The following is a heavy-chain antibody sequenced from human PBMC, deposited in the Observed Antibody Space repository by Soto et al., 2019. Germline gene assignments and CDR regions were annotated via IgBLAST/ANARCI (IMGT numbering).Heavy chain of an antibody. J-gene: IGHJ1*01. CDR2: IIPIFGTA. Sequence: SSVKVSCKASGGTFSSYAISWVRQAPGQGLEWMGGIIPIFGTANYAQKFQGRVTITADESTSTAYMELSSLRSEDTAVYYCARKLCYCGGDCCSKSFQNWGQGTLVTVS. V-gene: IGHV1-69*13. CDR3: ARKLCYCGGDCCSKSFQN. CDR1: GGTFSSYA. D-gene: IGHD2-21*02.